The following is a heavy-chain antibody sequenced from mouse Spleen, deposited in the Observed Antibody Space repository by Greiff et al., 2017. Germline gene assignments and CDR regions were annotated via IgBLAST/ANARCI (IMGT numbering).Heavy chain of an antibody. V-gene: IGHV2-2*01. J-gene: IGHJ2*01. Sequence: VKLMESGPGLVQPSQSLSITCTVSGFSLTSYGVHWVRQSPGKGLEWLGVIWSGGSTDYNAAFISRLSISKDNSKSQVFFKMNSLQADDTAIYYCARNRDPLTGTYFDYWGQGTTLTVSS. CDR3: ARNRDPLTGTYFDY. CDR1: GFSLTSYG. CDR2: IWSGGST. D-gene: IGHD4-1*01.